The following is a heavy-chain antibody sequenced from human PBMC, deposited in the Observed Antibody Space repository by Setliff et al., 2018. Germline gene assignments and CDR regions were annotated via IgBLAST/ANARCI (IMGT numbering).Heavy chain of an antibody. CDR1: GVSISTSNW. CDR3: GRDPHTPTVTTRGDY. Sequence: PSETLSLTCAVSGVSISTSNWWSWVRQPPGKGLEWIGEIYHNGITNYNPSLKSRVSISVDKSKNQVSLKLNSVTAADTAAYYCGRDPHTPTVTTRGDYWGQGTLVTVSS. J-gene: IGHJ4*02. CDR2: IYHNGIT. V-gene: IGHV4-4*02. D-gene: IGHD4-17*01.